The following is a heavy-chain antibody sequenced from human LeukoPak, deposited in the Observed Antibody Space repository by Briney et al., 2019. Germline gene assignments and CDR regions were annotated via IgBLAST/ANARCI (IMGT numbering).Heavy chain of an antibody. CDR1: GFTFSSYA. J-gene: IGHJ4*02. V-gene: IGHV3-23*01. CDR3: AAHQTLYSGSYYGPIRFDY. Sequence: PGGSLRLSCAASGFTFSSYAMSWVRQAPGKGLEWVSAISGSGGSTYYADSVKGRFTISRDNSKNTLYLQMNSLRAEDTAVYYCAAHQTLYSGSYYGPIRFDYWGQGTLVTVSS. CDR2: ISGSGGST. D-gene: IGHD1-26*01.